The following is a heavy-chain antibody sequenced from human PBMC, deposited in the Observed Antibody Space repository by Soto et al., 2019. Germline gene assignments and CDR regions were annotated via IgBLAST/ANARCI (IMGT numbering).Heavy chain of an antibody. Sequence: QVQLVESGGGVVQPGTSLRLSCAASGFTFNNYGMHWVRQAPGTGLEWVAAISSDGSDKYYADSVKGRLTISRANSKNTLYLQMHSLRAEDTAVYYCAKDQGIAASHGIDWGQGTMVTVSS. CDR2: ISSDGSDK. CDR3: AKDQGIAASHGID. CDR1: GFTFNNYG. V-gene: IGHV3-30*18. J-gene: IGHJ3*01. D-gene: IGHD6-13*01.